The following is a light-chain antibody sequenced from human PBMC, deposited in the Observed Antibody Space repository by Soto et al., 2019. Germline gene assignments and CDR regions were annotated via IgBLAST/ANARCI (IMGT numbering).Light chain of an antibody. CDR1: QTMRSSH. J-gene: IGKJ4*01. CDR3: QHYGTSLT. Sequence: EIVLTQSPGTLSLSPGERATLSCRASQTMRSSHLAWYQQKPGQAPRLLIYGASTRTFDVPDRFSGSGSGTNFTLTISRLQPEDFSVYYCQHYGTSLTSGGGTTVEIK. CDR2: GAS. V-gene: IGKV3-20*01.